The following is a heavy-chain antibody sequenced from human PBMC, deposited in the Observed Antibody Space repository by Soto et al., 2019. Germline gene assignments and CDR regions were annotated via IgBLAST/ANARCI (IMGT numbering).Heavy chain of an antibody. Sequence: PSETLCLTCTVSGGSLSKYYWSWIRQPAGKGLEWIGRISTSGNVVSKASLRSRLTMSVDTSKNQFSLRLTSVTAADTAVYYCARDNNDFSSLSPLDFDYRGQGALVT. CDR2: ISTSGNV. J-gene: IGHJ4*02. V-gene: IGHV4-4*07. D-gene: IGHD3-3*01. CDR1: GGSLSKYY. CDR3: ARDNNDFSSLSPLDFDY.